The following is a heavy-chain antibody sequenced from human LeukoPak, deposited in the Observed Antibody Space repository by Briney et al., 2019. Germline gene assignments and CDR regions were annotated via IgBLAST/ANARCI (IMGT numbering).Heavy chain of an antibody. J-gene: IGHJ4*02. CDR1: GFTFSSYA. Sequence: GGSLRLSCAASGFTFSSYAMSWVRQAPGKGLEWVSAISGSGGSTYYADSVKGRFTISRDNSKNTLYLQTNSLRAEDTAVYYCAKDGRYYDSSGYSDNWGQGTLVTVSS. CDR3: AKDGRYYDSSGYSDN. D-gene: IGHD3-22*01. V-gene: IGHV3-23*01. CDR2: ISGSGGST.